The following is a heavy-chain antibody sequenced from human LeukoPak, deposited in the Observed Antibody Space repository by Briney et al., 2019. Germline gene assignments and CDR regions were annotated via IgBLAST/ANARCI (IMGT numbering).Heavy chain of an antibody. D-gene: IGHD3-22*01. Sequence: GGSLRLLCAASGLTFSSYWMSWLRQAPGKGLEWVANIKQDGSEKYYVDSVKGRFTISRDNAKNSLYLQMNSLRAEDTAVYYCARFYSTPHYYYDSSGYYHFDYWGQGTLVTVSS. CDR3: ARFYSTPHYYYDSSGYYHFDY. V-gene: IGHV3-7*01. CDR1: GLTFSSYW. CDR2: IKQDGSEK. J-gene: IGHJ4*02.